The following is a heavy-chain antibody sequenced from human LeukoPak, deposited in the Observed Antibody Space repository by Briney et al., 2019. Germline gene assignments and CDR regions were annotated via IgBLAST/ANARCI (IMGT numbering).Heavy chain of an antibody. J-gene: IGHJ4*02. CDR1: GFTFSGYA. Sequence: GGSLRLSCAASGFTFSGYAMSWVRQAPGKGLEWVSAISGSGGSTYYADSVKGRFTISRDNSKNPLYLQMNSLRAEDTAVYYCAKVGGFGESVFDYWGQGTLVTVSS. D-gene: IGHD3-10*01. CDR2: ISGSGGST. CDR3: AKVGGFGESVFDY. V-gene: IGHV3-23*01.